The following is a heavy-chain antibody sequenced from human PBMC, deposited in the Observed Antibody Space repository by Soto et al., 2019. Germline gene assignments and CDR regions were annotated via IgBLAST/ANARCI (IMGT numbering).Heavy chain of an antibody. V-gene: IGHV4-39*01. D-gene: IGHD6-19*01. J-gene: IGHJ4*02. CDR2: IYYSGST. CDR3: ARLGGTRQWLVTGPFDY. Sequence: SETLSLTCTVSGGSISSSSYYWGWIRQPPGKGLEWIGSIYYSGSTYYNPSLKSRVTISVDTSKNQFSLKLSSVTAADTAVYYCARLGGTRQWLVTGPFDYWGQGTLVTVSS. CDR1: GGSISSSSYY.